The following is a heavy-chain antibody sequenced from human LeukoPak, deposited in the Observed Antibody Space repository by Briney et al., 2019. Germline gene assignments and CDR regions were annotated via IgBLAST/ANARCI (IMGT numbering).Heavy chain of an antibody. J-gene: IGHJ4*02. CDR1: GFTFSSYA. CDR3: AKDFYDSSGYYLKPEFFDY. Sequence: GGSLRLSRAASGFTFSSYAMSWVRQAPGKGLEWVSAISGSGGSTYYADSVKGRFTISRDNSKNTLYLQMNSLRAEDTAVYYCAKDFYDSSGYYLKPEFFDYWGQGTLVTVSS. CDR2: ISGSGGST. D-gene: IGHD3-22*01. V-gene: IGHV3-23*01.